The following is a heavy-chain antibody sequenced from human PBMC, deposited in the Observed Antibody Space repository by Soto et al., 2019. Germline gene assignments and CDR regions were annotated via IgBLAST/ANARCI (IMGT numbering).Heavy chain of an antibody. Sequence: SVKVSCKTSGGTFSRHAINWVRQAPGQGLEWMGGIIPLFGTTNYAQKFKGRVTISADESTSTAYMELSSLTSEDAAVYYCARAASDGSRWYCWFGPWGQGTLLIFSS. V-gene: IGHV1-69*13. D-gene: IGHD6-13*01. CDR1: GGTFSRHA. CDR3: ARAASDGSRWYCWFGP. CDR2: IIPLFGTT. J-gene: IGHJ5*02.